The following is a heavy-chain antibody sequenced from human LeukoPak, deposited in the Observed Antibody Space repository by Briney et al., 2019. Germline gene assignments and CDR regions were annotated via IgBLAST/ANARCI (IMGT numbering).Heavy chain of an antibody. Sequence: ASVKVSCKASGYTFTSYGMSWVRQAPGQGLEWMGWISAYNGNTNYAQKLQGRVTMTTDTSTSTAYMELRSLRSDDTAVYYCARDRQPNYDFWSGYENWFDPWGQGTLVTVSS. CDR2: ISAYNGNT. D-gene: IGHD3-3*01. J-gene: IGHJ5*02. CDR3: ARDRQPNYDFWSGYENWFDP. CDR1: GYTFTSYG. V-gene: IGHV1-18*01.